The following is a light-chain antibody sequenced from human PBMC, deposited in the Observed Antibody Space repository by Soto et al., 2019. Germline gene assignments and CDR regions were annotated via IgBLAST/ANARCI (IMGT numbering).Light chain of an antibody. V-gene: IGKV3-11*01. CDR2: DAS. J-gene: IGKJ4*01. Sequence: EIVLTQSPATLSLSPGDRATLSCRASPSVVSYLGWYQQRPGQAPRLLIYDASNRATGIPARFSGSGSGTDFTLTISSLEPEDFAVYYCQQRSDWPSTFGGGTKVEIK. CDR3: QQRSDWPST. CDR1: PSVVSY.